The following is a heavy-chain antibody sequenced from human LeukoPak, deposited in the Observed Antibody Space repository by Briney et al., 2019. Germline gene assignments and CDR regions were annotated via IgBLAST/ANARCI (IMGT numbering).Heavy chain of an antibody. Sequence: GRPLRLSCTASGFSFSHYAMPWIRQAPGKGLEWVALISYDGSNTYYADSVKGRFTISRDNAKNSLYLQMNSLRAEDTAVYYXXXXPTYYYDSSGQVDYWGQGTLVAVSS. V-gene: IGHV3-30-3*01. J-gene: IGHJ4*02. CDR3: XXXPTYYYDSSGQVDY. D-gene: IGHD3-22*01. CDR2: ISYDGSNT. CDR1: GFSFSHYA.